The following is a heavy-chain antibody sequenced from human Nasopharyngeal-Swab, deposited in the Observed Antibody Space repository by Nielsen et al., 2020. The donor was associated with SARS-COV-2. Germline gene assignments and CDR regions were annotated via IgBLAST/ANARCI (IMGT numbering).Heavy chain of an antibody. CDR2: ISSSSSTM. CDR3: ARGVTLVRGGLGMDV. J-gene: IGHJ6*02. CDR1: GFTFSSYS. Sequence: GESLKISCAASGFTFSSYSMNWVRQAPGKGLEWVSYISSSSSTMYYADSVKGRFTISRDNAKNSLYLQMNSLRDEDTAVYYCARGVTLVRGGLGMDVWGQGTTVTVSS. D-gene: IGHD3-10*01. V-gene: IGHV3-48*02.